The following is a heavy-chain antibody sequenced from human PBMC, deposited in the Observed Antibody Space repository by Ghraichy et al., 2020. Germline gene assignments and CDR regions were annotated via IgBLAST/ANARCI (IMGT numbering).Heavy chain of an antibody. D-gene: IGHD3-3*01. CDR2: IYYSGST. CDR3: ARDPYYDFWSGYYVGAFDI. V-gene: IGHV4-59*01. Sequence: GSLRLSCTVSGGSISSYYWSWIRQPPGKGLEWIGYIYYSGSTNYNPSLKSRVTISVDTSKNQFSLKLSSVTAADTAVYYCARDPYYDFWSGYYVGAFDIWGQGTMVTVSS. J-gene: IGHJ3*02. CDR1: GGSISSYY.